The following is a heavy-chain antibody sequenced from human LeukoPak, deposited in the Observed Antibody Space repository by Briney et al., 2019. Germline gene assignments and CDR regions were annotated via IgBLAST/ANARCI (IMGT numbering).Heavy chain of an antibody. CDR2: IDPSDAYT. CDR3: ARRVGGSYSSNDAFDI. J-gene: IGHJ3*02. Sequence: GESLKISCEGSGYRFTSYWISGARQLPGKGREGMGRIDPSDAYTNYSTSFQGHVTISSDKSISTAYLQWSSLKASDTAMYYCARRVGGSYSSNDAFDIWGQGTMVTVSS. D-gene: IGHD1-26*01. CDR1: GYRFTSYW. V-gene: IGHV5-10-1*01.